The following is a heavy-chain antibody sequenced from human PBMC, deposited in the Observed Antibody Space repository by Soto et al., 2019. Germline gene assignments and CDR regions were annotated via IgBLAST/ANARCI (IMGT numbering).Heavy chain of an antibody. CDR1: GFTFSQGW. V-gene: IGHV3-15*01. J-gene: IGHJ4*02. Sequence: PGGSLRLSCAASGFTFSQGWMSWVRQAPGKGLEWVGRIKSKVDGETIDYSAPAKGRFTISRDDSRNTLNLHMSALKAEDTAVYYCATILFDFGAYWGQGALVTVSS. CDR3: ATILFDFGAY. D-gene: IGHD3-10*01. CDR2: IKSKVDGETI.